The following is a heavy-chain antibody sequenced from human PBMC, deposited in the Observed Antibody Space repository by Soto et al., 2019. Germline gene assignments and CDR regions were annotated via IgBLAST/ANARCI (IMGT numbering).Heavy chain of an antibody. Sequence: ASVKVSCKVSGYTLTELSMHWVRQAPGKGLEWMGGFDPEDGETIYAQKFQGRVTMTEDTSTDTAYMELSSLRSEDTAVYYCATPTGIAVAGGFDPWGQGTLVTVSS. V-gene: IGHV1-24*01. D-gene: IGHD6-19*01. J-gene: IGHJ5*02. CDR3: ATPTGIAVAGGFDP. CDR2: FDPEDGET. CDR1: GYTLTELS.